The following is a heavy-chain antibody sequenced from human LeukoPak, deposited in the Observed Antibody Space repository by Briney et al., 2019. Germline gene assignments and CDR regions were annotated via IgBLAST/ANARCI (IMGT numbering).Heavy chain of an antibody. J-gene: IGHJ3*02. V-gene: IGHV1-2*02. CDR1: GYTFTGYY. CDR2: INPNSGGT. D-gene: IGHD1-1*01. Sequence: ASVKVSCKASGYTFTGYYMHWVRQAPGQGLEWMGWINPNSGGTNYAQKFQGRVTMTRDTSISTAYMELSRLRSDDTAVYYCARAWVVERPRDAFDIWGQGTMVTVSS. CDR3: ARAWVVERPRDAFDI.